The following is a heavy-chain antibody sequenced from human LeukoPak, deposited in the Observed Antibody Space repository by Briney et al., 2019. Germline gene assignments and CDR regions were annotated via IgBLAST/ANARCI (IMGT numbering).Heavy chain of an antibody. V-gene: IGHV3-21*04. CDR2: ISTSSSYI. J-gene: IGHJ4*02. CDR3: ARDSQLAH. D-gene: IGHD6-13*01. CDR1: GFTFSSYS. Sequence: GGSLRLSCTASGFTFSSYSMNWVRQAPGKGLEWVSSISTSSSYIYYADSVKGRFTISRDNARNSLYLQMNSLRAEDTAVYYCARDSQLAHWGQGTLVTVSS.